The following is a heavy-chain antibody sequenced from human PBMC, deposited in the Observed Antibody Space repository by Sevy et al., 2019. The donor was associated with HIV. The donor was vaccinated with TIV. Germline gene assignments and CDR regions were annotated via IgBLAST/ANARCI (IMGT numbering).Heavy chain of an antibody. J-gene: IGHJ4*02. CDR1: GFTFDDYG. CDR2: INWNGGNT. V-gene: IGHV3-20*01. CDR3: ARRIRYDSSGYGFPFDH. D-gene: IGHD3-22*01. Sequence: GGSLRLSCAASGFTFDDYGMTWVRQAPGKGLEWVSGINWNGGNTGYADSVKGRFTISRDNAKNSLYLQMNSLRAEDTARYNCARRIRYDSSGYGFPFDHWGQGTLVTVFS.